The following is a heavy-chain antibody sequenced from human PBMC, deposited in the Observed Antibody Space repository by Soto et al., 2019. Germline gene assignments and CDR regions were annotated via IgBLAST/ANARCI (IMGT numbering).Heavy chain of an antibody. V-gene: IGHV5-51*01. CDR1: GYSFTSYW. CDR2: IYPGDSDT. Sequence: RGESLKISCKGSGYSFTSYWIGWVRQMPGKGLEWMGIIYPGDSDTRYSPSFQGQVTISADKSISTAYLQWSSLKASDTAMYYCARQTGIAVALDAFDIWGQGTMVTVS. J-gene: IGHJ3*02. CDR3: ARQTGIAVALDAFDI. D-gene: IGHD6-19*01.